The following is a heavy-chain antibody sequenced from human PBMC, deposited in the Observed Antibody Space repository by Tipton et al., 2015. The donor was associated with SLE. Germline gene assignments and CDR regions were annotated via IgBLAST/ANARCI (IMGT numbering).Heavy chain of an antibody. V-gene: IGHV4-38-2*01. J-gene: IGHJ6*02. CDR1: GFPISSAFY. Sequence: TLSLTCDVSGFPISSAFYWGWIRQPPGKGLEWIGSIYHSGTTYYNPSLKSRVTVSVDTSKNHFSLNLSSVTAADTAIYYCARAYSYGYDYYHYGMDVWGQGTTVTVSS. D-gene: IGHD5-18*01. CDR3: ARAYSYGYDYYHYGMDV. CDR2: IYHSGTT.